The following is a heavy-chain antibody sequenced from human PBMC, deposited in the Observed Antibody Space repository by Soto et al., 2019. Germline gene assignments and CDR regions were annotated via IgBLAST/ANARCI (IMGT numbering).Heavy chain of an antibody. CDR3: AKDSSVTAAGSGGWFDP. V-gene: IGHV3-30*18. J-gene: IGHJ5*02. CDR2: IAFDGGNQ. D-gene: IGHD6-25*01. Sequence: QVQLVESGGGVVPPGMSLRLACAASGFDFNPYGLHWVRQAPVKGLEWVAAIAFDGGNQYYADSVKGRFTISRDKSNSSLYLQMNSLGAEVTATYFCAKDSSVTAAGSGGWFDPWGPGTMVIVSS. CDR1: GFDFNPYG.